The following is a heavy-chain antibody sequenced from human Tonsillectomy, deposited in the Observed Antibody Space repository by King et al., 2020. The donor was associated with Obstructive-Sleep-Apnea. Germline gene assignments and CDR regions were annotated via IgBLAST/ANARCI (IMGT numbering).Heavy chain of an antibody. CDR3: ASTAMVRN. J-gene: IGHJ4*02. CDR1: GGSFSGFY. CDR2: INHSGST. V-gene: IGHV4-34*01. D-gene: IGHD5-18*01. Sequence: VQLQQWGAGLLKPSETLSLTCAVYGGSFSGFYWSWIRQPPVKGLEWIGEINHSGSTNYNPSLKSRVTISVDTSKNQFSLKLSSVTAADTAVYYCASTAMVRNWGQGTLVTVSS.